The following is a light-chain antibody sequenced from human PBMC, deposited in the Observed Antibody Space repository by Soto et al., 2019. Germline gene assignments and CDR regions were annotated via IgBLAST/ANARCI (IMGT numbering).Light chain of an antibody. J-gene: IGLJ2*01. CDR3: SSYAGSNNLV. V-gene: IGLV2-8*01. CDR2: EVS. CDR1: SSDVGGYNY. Sequence: QSVLTQPPSASGSRGQSVTMSCTGTSSDVGGYNYVSWYQQHPGKAPKLMIYEVSKRPSGVPDRFSGSKSGNTASLTVSGLQAEDEADYYCSSYAGSNNLVFGGGTKLTVL.